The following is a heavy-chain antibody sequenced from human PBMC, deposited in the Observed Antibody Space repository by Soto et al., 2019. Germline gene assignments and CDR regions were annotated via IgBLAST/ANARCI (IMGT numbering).Heavy chain of an antibody. D-gene: IGHD2-8*01. J-gene: IGHJ6*02. CDR2: IIPIFGTA. Sequence: QVQLVQSGAEVKKPGSSVKVSCKASGGTFSSYAISWVRQAPGQGLEWMGGIIPIFGTANYAQKFQGRVTITADESXXTXYXXLSSLRSEDTAVYYCARGAIEAMVYATRTYYGMDVWGQGTTVTVSS. CDR3: ARGAIEAMVYATRTYYGMDV. CDR1: GGTFSSYA. V-gene: IGHV1-69*12.